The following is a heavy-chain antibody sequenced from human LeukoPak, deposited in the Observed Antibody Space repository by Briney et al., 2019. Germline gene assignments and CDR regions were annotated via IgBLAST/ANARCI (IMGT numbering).Heavy chain of an antibody. CDR3: ARDNNGDY. D-gene: IGHD1/OR15-1a*01. V-gene: IGHV3-13*01. CDR2: IGTADDT. J-gene: IGHJ4*02. Sequence: GGSLRLSCAASGFTFSSYDMHWVRQATGKGLEWVSYIGTADDTYYPGSVKGRFTISRDNSKSTLYLQMNSLRADDTAVYYCARDNNGDYWGQGTLVTVSS. CDR1: GFTFSSYD.